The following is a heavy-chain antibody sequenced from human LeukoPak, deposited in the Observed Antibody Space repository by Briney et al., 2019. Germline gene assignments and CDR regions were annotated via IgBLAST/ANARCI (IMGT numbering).Heavy chain of an antibody. CDR2: INSDGSST. V-gene: IGHV3-74*01. CDR1: GFSFSSYW. J-gene: IGHJ4*02. CDR3: ARDQRDYYASGSRGGFDY. D-gene: IGHD3-10*01. Sequence: GGSLRLACADSGFSFSSYWVHWVRQAPGKGLVWVSRINSDGSSTSYADSVKGRFTISRDNAWNTLYLQMSSLRAEDTAVYYCARDQRDYYASGSRGGFDYWGQGTLVTVSS.